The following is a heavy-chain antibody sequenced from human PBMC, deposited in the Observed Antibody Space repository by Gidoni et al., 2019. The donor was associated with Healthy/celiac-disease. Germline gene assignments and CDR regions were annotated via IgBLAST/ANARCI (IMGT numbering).Heavy chain of an antibody. CDR1: GFTVSSNY. D-gene: IGHD6-19*01. CDR2: IYSGGST. J-gene: IGHJ6*02. Sequence: EVQLVETGGGLIQPGGSLRLSCAASGFTVSSNYMSWVRQAPGKGLEWVSVIYSGGSTYYADSVKGRFTISRDNSKNTLYLQMNSLRAEDTAVYYCARDFRIAVAAGRYYYGMDVWGQGTTVTVSS. CDR3: ARDFRIAVAAGRYYYGMDV. V-gene: IGHV3-53*02.